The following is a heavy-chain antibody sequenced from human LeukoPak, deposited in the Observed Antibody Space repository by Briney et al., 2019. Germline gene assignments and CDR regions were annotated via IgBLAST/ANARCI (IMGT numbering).Heavy chain of an antibody. V-gene: IGHV4-34*01. J-gene: IGHJ4*02. CDR3: ARAANGDYGFDY. D-gene: IGHD4-17*01. CDR2: INHSGST. Sequence: SETLSLTCAVYGGSFSGYYWSWIRQPPGKGLEWIGEINHSGSTNYNPSLKSRVIISVDTSKNQFSLKLSSVTAADTAVYYCARAANGDYGFDYWGQGTLVTVSS. CDR1: GGSFSGYY.